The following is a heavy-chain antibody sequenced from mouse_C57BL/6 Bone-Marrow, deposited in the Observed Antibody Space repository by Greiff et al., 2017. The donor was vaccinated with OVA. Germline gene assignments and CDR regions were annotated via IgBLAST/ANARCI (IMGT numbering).Heavy chain of an antibody. D-gene: IGHD2-4*01. V-gene: IGHV5-17*01. CDR3: ARNDYYWYFDV. CDR1: GFTFSDYG. Sequence: EVKLMESGGGLVKPGGSLKLSCAASGFTFSDYGMHWVRQAPEKGLEWVAYISSGSSTIYYADPVKGRFTISRDNAKNTLFLQMTSLRAEDTAMYYCARNDYYWYFDVWGTGTTVTVSS. J-gene: IGHJ1*03. CDR2: ISSGSSTI.